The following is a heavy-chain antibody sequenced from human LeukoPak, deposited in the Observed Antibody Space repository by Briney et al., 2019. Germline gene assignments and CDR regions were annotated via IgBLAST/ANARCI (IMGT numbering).Heavy chain of an antibody. CDR3: ARGEEIVGATSNGAFDI. CDR1: GGSISSYY. V-gene: IGHV4-59*08. CDR2: IYYSGST. Sequence: SETLSLTCTVSGGSISSYYWSWIRQPPGKGLEWIGYIYYSGSTNYNPSLKSRVTISVDTSKNQFSLKLSSVTAADTAVYYCARGEEIVGATSNGAFDIWGQGTMVTVSS. D-gene: IGHD1-26*01. J-gene: IGHJ3*02.